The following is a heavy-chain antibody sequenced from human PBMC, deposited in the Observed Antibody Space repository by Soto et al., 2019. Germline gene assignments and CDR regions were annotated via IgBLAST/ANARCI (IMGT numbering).Heavy chain of an antibody. CDR1: GSSINSSGYY. CDR2: MFYGVST. J-gene: IGHJ4*02. Sequence: SETLSLTCTVSGSSINSSGYYWGWIRQPPGKGLEWIGSMFYGVSTYYNPSLKSRVTVSVDTSKNQFSLNLRSLTAADTAVYYCARLPSRHLVDYWGQGTLVTVSS. CDR3: ARLPSRHLVDY. V-gene: IGHV4-39*01. D-gene: IGHD3-3*02.